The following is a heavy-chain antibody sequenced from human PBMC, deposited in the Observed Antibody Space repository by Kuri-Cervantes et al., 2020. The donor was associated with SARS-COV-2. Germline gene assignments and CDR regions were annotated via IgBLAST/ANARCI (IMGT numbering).Heavy chain of an antibody. CDR1: GGALNTYNW. J-gene: IGHJ4*02. V-gene: IGHV4-4*02. Sequence: GSLRLSCVVSGGALNTYNWWTWVRQLPGKGLQWIGEIFHDGSTKFNPSLSLRGRVTMSLDKSKNQLSLNLTSVTAADTAVYYCARDRISGYLYFLGYWGRGTLVTVSS. CDR2: IFHDGST. CDR3: ARDRISGYLYFLGY. D-gene: IGHD5-12*01.